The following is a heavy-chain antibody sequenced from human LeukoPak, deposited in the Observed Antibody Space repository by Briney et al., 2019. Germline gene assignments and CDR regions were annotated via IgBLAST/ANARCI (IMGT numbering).Heavy chain of an antibody. CDR2: MNPNSGNT. D-gene: IGHD1-26*01. J-gene: IGHJ6*03. CDR3: ARYSGSYLYYYYYYYMDV. Sequence: ASVKVSCKASGYTFTSYGINWVRQAPGQGLEWMGWMNPNSGNTGYAQKFQGRVTMTRNTSISTAYMELSSLRSEDTAVYYCARYSGSYLYYYYYYYMDVWGKGTTVTISS. V-gene: IGHV1-8*01. CDR1: GYTFTSYG.